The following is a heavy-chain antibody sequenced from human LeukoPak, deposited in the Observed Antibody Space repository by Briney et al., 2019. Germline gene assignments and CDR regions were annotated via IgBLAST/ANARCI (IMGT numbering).Heavy chain of an antibody. CDR3: ARGRIVVVPAAKYIYYYGTDV. D-gene: IGHD2-2*01. V-gene: IGHV1-8*01. J-gene: IGHJ6*02. Sequence: EASVKVSCKASGYTFTSYDINWVRQATGQGLEWMGWMNPNSGNTGYARKFQGRVTMTRNTSISTAHMELSSLRSEDTAVYYCARGRIVVVPAAKYIYYYGTDVWGQGTTVTVSS. CDR2: MNPNSGNT. CDR1: GYTFTSYD.